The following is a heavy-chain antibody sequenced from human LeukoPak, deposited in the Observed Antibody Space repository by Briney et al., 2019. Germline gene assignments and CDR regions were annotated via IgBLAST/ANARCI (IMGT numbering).Heavy chain of an antibody. Sequence: ASVKVSCKASGYTFTGYYMHWVRQAPGQGLEWMGWINPNSGGTNYAQKFQGRATMTRDTSISTAYMELSRLRSDDTAVYYCARGLGAAAGRVFDYWGQGTLVTVSS. CDR2: INPNSGGT. CDR3: ARGLGAAAGRVFDY. V-gene: IGHV1-2*02. CDR1: GYTFTGYY. J-gene: IGHJ4*02. D-gene: IGHD6-13*01.